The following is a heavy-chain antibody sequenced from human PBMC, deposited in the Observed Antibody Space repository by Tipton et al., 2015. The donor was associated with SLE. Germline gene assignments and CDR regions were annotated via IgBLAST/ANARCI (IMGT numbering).Heavy chain of an antibody. V-gene: IGHV4-34*01. CDR2: INHSGST. CDR1: GGSFSGYY. Sequence: TLSLTCAVSGGSFSGYYWSWIRQPPGKGLEWIGEINHSGSTNYNPSLKSRVTISVDTSKNQFSLKLSSVTAADTAVYYCARGGGWELWYFDYWGQGTLVTVSS. J-gene: IGHJ4*02. CDR3: ARGGGWELWYFDY. D-gene: IGHD1-26*01.